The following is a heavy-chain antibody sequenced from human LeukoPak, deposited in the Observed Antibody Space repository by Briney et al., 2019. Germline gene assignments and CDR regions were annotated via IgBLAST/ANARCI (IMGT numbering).Heavy chain of an antibody. D-gene: IGHD1-26*01. CDR3: AKALTGGFDAFDI. CDR2: ISWNSGSI. Sequence: PGGSLRLSCAAAGFTFDDYAMHWVRQAPGKGLEWVSGISWNSGSIGYADSVKGRFTISRDNAKNSLYLQMNSLRAEDMALYYCAKALTGGFDAFDIWGQGTMVTVSS. V-gene: IGHV3-9*03. J-gene: IGHJ3*02. CDR1: GFTFDDYA.